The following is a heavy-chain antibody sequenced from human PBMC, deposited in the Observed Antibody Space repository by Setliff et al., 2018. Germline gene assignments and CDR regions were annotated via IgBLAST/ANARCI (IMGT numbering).Heavy chain of an antibody. J-gene: IGHJ3*02. V-gene: IGHV1-46*01. D-gene: IGHD3-22*01. Sequence: ASVKVSCKASGYIFSDHYMHWVRQAPGLGLEWMGTINPSSGRTSYAQKFQGRVTMTRDTSTSTVYMDMSSLRSEDTAVYYCARDVFPYHYEGAFDIWGQGTMVTVS. CDR1: GYIFSDHY. CDR3: ARDVFPYHYEGAFDI. CDR2: INPSSGRT.